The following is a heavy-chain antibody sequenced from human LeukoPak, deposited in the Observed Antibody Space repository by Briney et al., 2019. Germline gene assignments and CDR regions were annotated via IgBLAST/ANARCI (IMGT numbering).Heavy chain of an antibody. V-gene: IGHV4-34*01. D-gene: IGHD3-10*01. CDR3: ARESNSYDSGTYAWFDF. CDR2: VNHSGDT. CDR1: GFTVSSNY. Sequence: GSLRLSCAASGFTVSSNYMSWIRHAPGKGLEWIGEVNHSGDTNYNPSLKNRVTIPSDTSKDQFSLRLSSVTAADTAIYYCARESNSYDSGTYAWFDFWGQGTLVTVSS. J-gene: IGHJ4*02.